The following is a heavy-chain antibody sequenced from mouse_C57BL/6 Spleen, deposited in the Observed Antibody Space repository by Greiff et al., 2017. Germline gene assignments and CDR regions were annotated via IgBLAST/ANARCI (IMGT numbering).Heavy chain of an antibody. D-gene: IGHD1-1*01. CDR2: IYPGDGDT. V-gene: IGHV1-80*01. Sequence: QVQLQQSGAELVKPGASVKISCKASGYAFSSYWMNGVKQRPGKGLEWIGQIYPGDGDTNYTGKFKGKATLTADKSSSTAYMQLSGLTSEDSAVYFCARYYGSSSYAMDYWGKGTSVTVPS. CDR1: GYAFSSYW. J-gene: IGHJ4*01. CDR3: ARYYGSSSYAMDY.